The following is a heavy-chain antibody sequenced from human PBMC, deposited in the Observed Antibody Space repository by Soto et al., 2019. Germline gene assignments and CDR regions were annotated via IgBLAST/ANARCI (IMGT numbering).Heavy chain of an antibody. CDR2: IHHKSGRT. CDR3: ANIRIQWLSSLHD. D-gene: IGHD6-19*01. CDR1: GYTFTDDY. J-gene: IGHJ1*01. Sequence: QAQLVQSGPEVKQAGASVKVSCATSGYTFTDDYLHWVRQAPGQGLEWVAWIHHKSGRTFYAQRLQRRGSVTTDTAISTAYLEVTSLTSDDTAVYYCANIRIQWLSSLHDWGQGSLINVSS. V-gene: IGHV1-2*02.